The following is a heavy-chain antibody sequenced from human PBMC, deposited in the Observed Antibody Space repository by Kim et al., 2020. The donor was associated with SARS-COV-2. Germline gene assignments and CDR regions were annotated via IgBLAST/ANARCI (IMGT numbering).Heavy chain of an antibody. CDR1: GFTFSSYA. V-gene: IGHV3-23*01. CDR3: AKEIQLRGGQKSSGFDY. Sequence: GGSLRLSCAASGFTFSSYAMSWVRQAPGKGLEWVSAISGSGGSTYYADSVKGRFTISRDNSKNTLYLQMNSLRAEDTAVYYCAKEIQLRGGQKSSGFDYWGQGTLVTVSS. D-gene: IGHD5-18*01. J-gene: IGHJ4*02. CDR2: ISGSGGST.